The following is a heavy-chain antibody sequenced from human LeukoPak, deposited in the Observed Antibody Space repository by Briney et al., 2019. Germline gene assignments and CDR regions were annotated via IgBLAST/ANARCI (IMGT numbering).Heavy chain of an antibody. V-gene: IGHV4-39*07. D-gene: IGHD6-19*01. CDR2: LYYSGST. Sequence: SETLSLTCTVSGGSISSSSYYWGWIRQPPGKGLEWIGSLYYSGSTYYNPSLKSRVTISVDTSKNQFSLKLSSVTAADTAVYYCARDQSSSGYLDYWGQGTLVTVSS. J-gene: IGHJ4*02. CDR1: GGSISSSSYY. CDR3: ARDQSSSGYLDY.